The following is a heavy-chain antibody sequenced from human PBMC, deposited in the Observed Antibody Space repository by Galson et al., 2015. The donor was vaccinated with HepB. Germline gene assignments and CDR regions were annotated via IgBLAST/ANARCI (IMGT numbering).Heavy chain of an antibody. D-gene: IGHD2-15*01. J-gene: IGHJ5*02. CDR3: GRGGFVATVGGIKNNWFDP. CDR1: GYTFSSYS. CDR2: ISPYNRDT. Sequence: SVKVSCKASGYTFSSYSITWVRQAPGQGLERMGWISPYNRDTNYARKLQGRVTMTTDTFTSTAYMELRSLRADETAVYYWGRGGFVATVGGIKNNWFDPWGQGTQVTVS. V-gene: IGHV1-18*01.